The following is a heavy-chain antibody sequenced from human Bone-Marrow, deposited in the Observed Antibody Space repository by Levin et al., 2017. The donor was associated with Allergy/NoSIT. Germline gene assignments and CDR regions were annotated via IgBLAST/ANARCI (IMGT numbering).Heavy chain of an antibody. CDR1: GGSISSSSYY. D-gene: IGHD5-18*01. Sequence: SETLSLTCTVSGGSISSSSYYWGWIRQPPGKGLEWIGSIYYSGSTYYNPSLKSRVTISVDTSKNQFSLKLSSVTAADTAVYYCARQGSYGSYYYYYYMDVWGKGTTVTVSS. J-gene: IGHJ6*03. CDR3: ARQGSYGSYYYYYYMDV. CDR2: IYYSGST. V-gene: IGHV4-39*01.